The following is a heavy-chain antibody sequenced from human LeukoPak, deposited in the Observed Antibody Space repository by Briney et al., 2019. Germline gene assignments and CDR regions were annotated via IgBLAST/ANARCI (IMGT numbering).Heavy chain of an antibody. J-gene: IGHJ4*02. Sequence: GGSLRLSCAASGFTFSSYAMSWVRQAPGKGLEWVSAISGSGGSTYYADSVKGRFTISRDNSNNVLYLQMNSLRAEDTAVYYCAKRLTVVGTSPWTDWGQGTLVTVSS. V-gene: IGHV3-23*01. CDR3: AKRLTVVGTSPWTD. CDR1: GFTFSSYA. D-gene: IGHD6-19*01. CDR2: ISGSGGST.